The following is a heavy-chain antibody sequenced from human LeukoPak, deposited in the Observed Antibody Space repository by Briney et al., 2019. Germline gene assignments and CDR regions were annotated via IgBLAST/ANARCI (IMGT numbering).Heavy chain of an antibody. J-gene: IGHJ5*02. CDR2: INPNSGGT. CDR1: GYTFTGYY. D-gene: IGHD2-15*01. Sequence: ASVKVSCKVSGYTFTGYYMHWVRQAPGQGLEWMGWINPNSGGTNYAQKFQGRVTMTRDTSISTAYMELSRLRSDDTAVYYCARARTYCSGGSCYSPGVWFDPWGQGTLVTVSS. V-gene: IGHV1-2*02. CDR3: ARARTYCSGGSCYSPGVWFDP.